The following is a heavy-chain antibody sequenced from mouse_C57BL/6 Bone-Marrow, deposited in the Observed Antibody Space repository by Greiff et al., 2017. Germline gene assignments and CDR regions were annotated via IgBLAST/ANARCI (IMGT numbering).Heavy chain of an antibody. CDR1: GFTFSDYG. D-gene: IGHD1-1*01. J-gene: IGHJ4*01. V-gene: IGHV5-17*01. CDR2: ISSGSSTL. Sequence: EVQGVESGGGLVKPGGSLKLSCAASGFTFSDYGMHWVRQAPEKGLEWVAYISSGSSTLYYADTVKGRFPISIDNAKNTLFLQMTGLRCEDTAMYYCAGGENDGSSPHYYAMDCWGQGTSVTVSS. CDR3: AGGENDGSSPHYYAMDC.